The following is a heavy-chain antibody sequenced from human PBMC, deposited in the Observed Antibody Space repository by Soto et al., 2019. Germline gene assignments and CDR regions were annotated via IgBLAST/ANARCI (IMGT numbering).Heavy chain of an antibody. D-gene: IGHD3-22*01. J-gene: IGHJ6*02. CDR1: GYTFTSYG. CDR2: ISAYNGNT. Sequence: QVQLVQSGAEVKKPGASVKVSCKASGYTFTSYGISWVRQAPGQGLEWRGWISAYNGNTNYAQKLQGRVTMTTDTPTMTAYRELRSLRSDDTAVYYCAEVNYESSGSDYYYYGMDVWGQGTTVTVSS. V-gene: IGHV1-18*01. CDR3: AEVNYESSGSDYYYYGMDV.